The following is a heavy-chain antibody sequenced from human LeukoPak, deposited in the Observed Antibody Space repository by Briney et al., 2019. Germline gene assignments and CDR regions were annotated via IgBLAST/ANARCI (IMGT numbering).Heavy chain of an antibody. Sequence: SETLPLTCTVSGGSISSYYWSWIRQPPGKGLEWIGYIYYSGSTNYNPSLKSRVTISVDTSKNQFSLKLSSVTAADTAVYYCERVLWGEGYIWGQGTLVTVSS. CDR3: ERVLWGEGYI. D-gene: IGHD2-21*01. CDR1: GGSISSYY. J-gene: IGHJ4*02. CDR2: IYYSGST. V-gene: IGHV4-59*01.